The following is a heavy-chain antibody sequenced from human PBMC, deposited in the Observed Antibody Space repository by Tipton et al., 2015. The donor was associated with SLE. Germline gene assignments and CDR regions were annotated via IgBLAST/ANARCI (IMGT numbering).Heavy chain of an antibody. Sequence: TLSLTCTVSGASITNYYWSWIRQPPGKGLEWIAFIHYSGATNYNPSLKSRVTISVDTSKNQFSLKVTSVTAADTAVYYCARGGASSKYFDLWGRGTLLTVSS. J-gene: IGHJ2*01. V-gene: IGHV4-59*01. D-gene: IGHD6-6*01. CDR1: GASITNYY. CDR3: ARGGASSKYFDL. CDR2: IHYSGAT.